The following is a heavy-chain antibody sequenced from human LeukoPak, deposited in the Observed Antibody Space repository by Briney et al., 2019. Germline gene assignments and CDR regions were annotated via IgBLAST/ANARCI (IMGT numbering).Heavy chain of an antibody. Sequence: GGSLRLSCAAYDFTFSSYNMIWVRLAPGKGLEWVSSISGSSRYIYYADSLRGRFTISRDNAKSSLYLQMNSLRAEDTAVYYCARVSTDSSGYLRRGRIDHWGQGTLVTVSS. CDR1: DFTFSSYN. J-gene: IGHJ4*02. D-gene: IGHD3-22*01. CDR3: ARVSTDSSGYLRRGRIDH. CDR2: ISGSSRYI. V-gene: IGHV3-21*01.